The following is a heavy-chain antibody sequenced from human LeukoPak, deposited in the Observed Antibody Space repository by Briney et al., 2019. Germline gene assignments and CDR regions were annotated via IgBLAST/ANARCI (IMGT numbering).Heavy chain of an antibody. D-gene: IGHD5-24*01. CDR3: TRVGYIDEGIDY. Sequence: GGSLRLSCVASGFPFRSYWMTWVRQAPGKGLEWVANIKQDGSKKSYVDSVKGRFTISRDNAKNSLYLQMNSLRAEDTAIYYCTRVGYIDEGIDYWGQGTLVTVSS. CDR2: IKQDGSKK. J-gene: IGHJ4*02. CDR1: GFPFRSYW. V-gene: IGHV3-7*04.